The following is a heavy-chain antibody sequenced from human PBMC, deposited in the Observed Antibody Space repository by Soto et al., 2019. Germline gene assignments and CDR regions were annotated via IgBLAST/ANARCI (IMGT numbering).Heavy chain of an antibody. CDR3: ARGGRITGTTALFDS. Sequence: PSETLSLTCAVYGGSFSGYYWSWIRQPPGKRLEWIGEINPSGSTNYNPSLKSRVTISVDRSKNQFSLNLSSVTAADTAVYYFARGGRITGTTALFDSWGQGTLVTVS. CDR2: INPSGST. V-gene: IGHV4-34*01. J-gene: IGHJ4*02. D-gene: IGHD1-20*01. CDR1: GGSFSGYY.